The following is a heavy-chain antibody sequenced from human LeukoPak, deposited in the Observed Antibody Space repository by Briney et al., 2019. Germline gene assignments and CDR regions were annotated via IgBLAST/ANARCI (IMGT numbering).Heavy chain of an antibody. CDR1: DGSINSYY. J-gene: IGHJ6*02. Sequence: SETLSLTCSVSDGSINSYYWNWIRRPPGKGLEWIGYIYYNGNTNYSSSLKSRVTMSVDTSKNLFSLKVSSVTAADTAVYYCARGRSNYYGMDVWGQGTTVTVSS. CDR2: IYYNGNT. CDR3: ARGRSNYYGMDV. D-gene: IGHD1-26*01. V-gene: IGHV4-59*01.